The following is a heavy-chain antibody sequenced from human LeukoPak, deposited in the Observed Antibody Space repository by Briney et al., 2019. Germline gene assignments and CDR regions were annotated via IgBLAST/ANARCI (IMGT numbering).Heavy chain of an antibody. V-gene: IGHV4-39*01. D-gene: IGHD2-15*01. CDR2: IYYTGST. CDR3: ARLSATKWYSFDY. Sequence: SETLSLTCSVSGGSISISNYYWGWIRQPPGKGLECIGNIYYTGSTYYNPSLKSRVTISVDMSRNQLSLKLNSVTAADTAVYYCARLSATKWYSFDYWGQGIRVTVSS. J-gene: IGHJ4*02. CDR1: GGSISISNYY.